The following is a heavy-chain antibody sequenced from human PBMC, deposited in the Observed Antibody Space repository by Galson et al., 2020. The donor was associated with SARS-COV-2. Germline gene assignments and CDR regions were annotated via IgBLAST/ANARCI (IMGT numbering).Heavy chain of an antibody. J-gene: IGHJ3*02. V-gene: IGHV3-30*04. CDR1: GFTFSSYA. D-gene: IGHD6-19*01. Sequence: GGSLRLSCAASGFTFSSYAMHWVRQAPGKGLEWVAVISYDGSNKYYADSVKGRFTISRDNSKNTLYLQMNSLRAEDTAVYYCARSGIAVAGIKPSFFDIWGQGTMVTVSS. CDR3: ARSGIAVAGIKPSFFDI. CDR2: ISYDGSNK.